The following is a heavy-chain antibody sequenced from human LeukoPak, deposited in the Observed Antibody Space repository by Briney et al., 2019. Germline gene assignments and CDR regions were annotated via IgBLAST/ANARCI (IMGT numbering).Heavy chain of an antibody. CDR1: GFTFSSYA. V-gene: IGHV3-23*01. J-gene: IGHJ5*02. Sequence: PGGSLRLSCAASGFTFSSYAMNCVRQAPGKGREWVSAISASGGSTYYADSVKGRFTISRDNSKNTLYLQMNCLRAEDTAVYYCAKGKRITIFGVLRGGSDWLDPWGQGTLVTVSS. CDR2: ISASGGST. D-gene: IGHD3-3*01. CDR3: AKGKRITIFGVLRGGSDWLDP.